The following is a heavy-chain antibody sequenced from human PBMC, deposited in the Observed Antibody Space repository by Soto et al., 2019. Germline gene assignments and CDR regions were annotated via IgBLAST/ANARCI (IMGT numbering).Heavy chain of an antibody. V-gene: IGHV3-13*01. CDR1: GFTVSTKY. CDR2: IGTAGDT. J-gene: IGHJ6*03. Sequence: GGSLRLSCAASGFTVSTKYMSWVRQAPGKGLEWVSVIGTAGDTYYPGSVKGRFTVSRENAKNSLYLQMNSLTVGDTAVYYCVRAYSYGTPPCYFYYIGVWGKGSTVTVSS. CDR3: VRAYSYGTPPCYFYYIGV. D-gene: IGHD5-18*01.